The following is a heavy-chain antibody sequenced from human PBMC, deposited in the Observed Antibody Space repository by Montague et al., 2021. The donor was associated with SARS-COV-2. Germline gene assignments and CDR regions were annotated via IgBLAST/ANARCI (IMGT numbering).Heavy chain of an antibody. CDR1: DGSFSDYS. Sequence: SETLSLTCAVYDGSFSDYSWTWIRQPPGKGLEWIGEINHRGSTNYNPSLKSRVTISVDTSKNQFSLKMTSVTAVDTAVYYCARGRQHINMVVVVVTGGEYYFDFWGQGTLVAVSS. J-gene: IGHJ4*02. V-gene: IGHV4-34*01. CDR2: INHRGST. CDR3: ARGRQHINMVVVVVTGGEYYFDF. D-gene: IGHD3-22*01.